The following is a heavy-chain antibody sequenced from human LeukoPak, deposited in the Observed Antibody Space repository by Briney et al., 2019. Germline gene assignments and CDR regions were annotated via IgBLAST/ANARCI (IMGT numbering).Heavy chain of an antibody. Sequence: SETLSLTCAVYGGSFSGYYWRWIRQPPGKGLEGIGEINHSGSTNYNPSLKSRVNISVEKSKNQFSLKLSSLNAADTAVYYCARAPHFFDTSGSRYYFDYWGRGALVTVSS. V-gene: IGHV4-34*01. J-gene: IGHJ4*02. CDR1: GGSFSGYY. CDR2: INHSGST. CDR3: ARAPHFFDTSGSRYYFDY. D-gene: IGHD3-22*01.